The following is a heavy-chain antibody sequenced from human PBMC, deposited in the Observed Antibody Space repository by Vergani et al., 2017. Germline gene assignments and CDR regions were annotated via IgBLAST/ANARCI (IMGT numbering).Heavy chain of an antibody. D-gene: IGHD3-22*01. Sequence: QVQLQESGPGLVKPSETLSLTCTVSGGSISSYYWSWIRQPPGKGLEWIGYIYYSGSTNYNPSLKSRVTISVNTSKNQFSLELSSVTAADTAVYYCARQADYYDSSGYYYYYYYMDVWGKGTTVTVSS. CDR2: IYYSGST. J-gene: IGHJ6*03. V-gene: IGHV4-59*08. CDR3: ARQADYYDSSGYYYYYYYMDV. CDR1: GGSISSYY.